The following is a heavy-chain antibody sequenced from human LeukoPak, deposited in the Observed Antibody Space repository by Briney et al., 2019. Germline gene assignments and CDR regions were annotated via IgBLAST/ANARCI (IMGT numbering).Heavy chain of an antibody. J-gene: IGHJ4*02. Sequence: ASVKVSCKASGYTFTSYDINWVRQATGQGLEWMGWMNPNSGNTGYAQKFQGRVTMTRNTSISTAYMELSRLRSDDTAVYYCARVATAVADFFDYWGQGTLVTVSS. CDR2: MNPNSGNT. CDR3: ARVATAVADFFDY. CDR1: GYTFTSYD. V-gene: IGHV1-8*01. D-gene: IGHD6-19*01.